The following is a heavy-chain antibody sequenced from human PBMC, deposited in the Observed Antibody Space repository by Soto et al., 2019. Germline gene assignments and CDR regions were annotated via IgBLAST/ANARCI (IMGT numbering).Heavy chain of an antibody. V-gene: IGHV1-2*02. Sequence: GASVKVSCKASGYTFTGYYMHWVRQAPGQGLEWMGWINPNSGGTNYAQKFQGRVTMTRDTSISTAYMELSRLRSDDTAVYYCARDPVERYYGSGSYSYYYYYGMDVWGQGTTVTVSS. CDR1: GYTFTGYY. J-gene: IGHJ6*02. CDR3: ARDPVERYYGSGSYSYYYYYGMDV. CDR2: INPNSGGT. D-gene: IGHD3-10*01.